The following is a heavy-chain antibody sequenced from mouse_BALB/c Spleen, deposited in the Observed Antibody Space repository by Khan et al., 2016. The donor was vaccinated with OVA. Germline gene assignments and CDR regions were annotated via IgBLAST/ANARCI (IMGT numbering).Heavy chain of an antibody. D-gene: IGHD1-2*01. CDR2: ISSGGSYT. J-gene: IGHJ2*01. V-gene: IGHV5-9-1*01. CDR3: ARTAWGYFDY. Sequence: EVELVESGGGLVKPGGSLKLSCAASGFTFSSYAMSWVRQTPEKRLEWVATISSGGSYTYYPPSVKGRFTISRDNARNTLYVQMGSLRSEDTAIYYCARTAWGYFDYWGQGTTLTVSS. CDR1: GFTFSSYA.